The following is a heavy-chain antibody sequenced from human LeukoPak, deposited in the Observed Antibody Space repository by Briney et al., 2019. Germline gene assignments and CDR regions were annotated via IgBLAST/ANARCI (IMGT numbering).Heavy chain of an antibody. CDR3: AREGNCSGGSCYPPYFDY. Sequence: SGGSLRLSCAASGFTFSSYSMNWVRQAPGKGLEWVSYISSSSSTIYYADSVKGRFTISRDNAKNSLYLQINSLRAEDTAVYYCAREGNCSGGSCYPPYFDYWGQGTLVTVSS. V-gene: IGHV3-48*04. CDR2: ISSSSSTI. CDR1: GFTFSSYS. D-gene: IGHD2-15*01. J-gene: IGHJ4*02.